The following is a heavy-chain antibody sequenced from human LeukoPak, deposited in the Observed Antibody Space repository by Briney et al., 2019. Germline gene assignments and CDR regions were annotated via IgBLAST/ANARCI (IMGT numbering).Heavy chain of an antibody. Sequence: GGSLRLSCAASGFTFSDSAMHWVRQASGKGLEWVGRIRSKANSYATTYYASVKGRFTISRDDSKNTAFLQMNSLKTEDTAVYYCTRRYYHDSSGNYYGDYWGQGTRVTVSS. CDR3: TRRYYHDSSGNYYGDY. V-gene: IGHV3-73*01. D-gene: IGHD3-22*01. CDR1: GFTFSDSA. CDR2: IRSKANSYAT. J-gene: IGHJ4*02.